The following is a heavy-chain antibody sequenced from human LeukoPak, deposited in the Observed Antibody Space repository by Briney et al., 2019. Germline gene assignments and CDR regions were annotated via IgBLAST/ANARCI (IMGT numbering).Heavy chain of an antibody. D-gene: IGHD2-2*01. V-gene: IGHV3-48*03. Sequence: GGSLRLLCGVSVCIYNRYEMLGPRQAPGKGLEWVSYISSSGSTIYYADSVKGRFTISRDNAKNSLYLQMNSLRAEDTAVYYCARVSTILRGALRWFFPCGERTLVTVSS. CDR3: ARVSTILRGALRWFFP. CDR1: VCIYNRYE. CDR2: ISSSGSTI. J-gene: IGHJ5*02.